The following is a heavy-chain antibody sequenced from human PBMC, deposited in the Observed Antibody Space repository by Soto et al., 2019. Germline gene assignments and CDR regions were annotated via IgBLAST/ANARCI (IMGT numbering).Heavy chain of an antibody. CDR1: VGTFSSYA. J-gene: IGHJ4*02. Sequence: SVKVSSKASVGTFSSYAISWVRQAPGQGLEWMGGIIPIFGTANYAQKFQGRVTITADKSTSTAYMELSSMKYEDRDVYYCAPGEGYSYGYGHGWGQGTLVTVSS. CDR2: IIPIFGTA. V-gene: IGHV1-69*06. D-gene: IGHD5-18*01. CDR3: APGEGYSYGYGHG.